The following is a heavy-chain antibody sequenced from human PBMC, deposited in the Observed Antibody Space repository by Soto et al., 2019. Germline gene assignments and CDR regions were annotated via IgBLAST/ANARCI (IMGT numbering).Heavy chain of an antibody. V-gene: IGHV3-23*01. J-gene: IGHJ4*02. D-gene: IGHD2-2*01. CDR3: AKSPRGQLPKYYYFDY. CDR2: ISGSGGST. CDR1: GFTFSSYA. Sequence: EVQLLESGGGLVQPGGSLRLSCAASGFTFSSYAMSWVRQAPGKGLEWVSAISGSGGSTYYADSVKGRFTISRDNSKNTLYLQMNSLRAEDTAVYYCAKSPRGQLPKYYYFDYWGQGTLVTVSS.